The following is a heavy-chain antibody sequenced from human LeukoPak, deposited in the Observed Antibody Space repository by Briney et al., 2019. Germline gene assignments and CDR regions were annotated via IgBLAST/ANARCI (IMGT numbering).Heavy chain of an antibody. J-gene: IGHJ4*02. D-gene: IGHD3-22*01. CDR2: IYYSGST. CDR3: ARVTGYMIEDYFDY. V-gene: IGHV4-59*01. CDR1: GGSISSYY. Sequence: SETLSLTCTVSGGSISSYYWSWIRQPPGKGLEWIGFIYYSGSTNYNPSLKSRVTISVDTSKNQFSLKLSSVTAADTAVYYCARVTGYMIEDYFDYWGQGTLVTVSS.